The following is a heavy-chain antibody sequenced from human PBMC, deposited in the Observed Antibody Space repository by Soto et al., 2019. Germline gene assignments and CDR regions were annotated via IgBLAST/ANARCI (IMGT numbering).Heavy chain of an antibody. J-gene: IGHJ4*02. D-gene: IGHD2-8*02. Sequence: EVLLVESGGGLVQPGGSLRLSCATSGFTFNTYWMTWVRQAPGKGLEWVASISQDGTVKDYVESLQDRFTISRDDVKKSAYLQINTMRVEDPAVYYCVGSTGWIFDHWGQGTLVTVSS. CDR1: GFTFNTYW. CDR3: VGSTGWIFDH. V-gene: IGHV3-7*03. CDR2: ISQDGTVK.